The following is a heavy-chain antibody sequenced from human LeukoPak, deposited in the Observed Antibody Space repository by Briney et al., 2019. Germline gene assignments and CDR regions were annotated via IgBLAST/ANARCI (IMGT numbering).Heavy chain of an antibody. J-gene: IGHJ4*02. Sequence: ASVTVSCKASGYTFTSYGISWVRQAPGQGLEWMGWISGYNANTNYAQKFQGRVTMTKDIPTNSAYMELRSLRSDDTAVYYCARDIGTTVVTKTRGFDYWGQGTLVSVSS. V-gene: IGHV1-18*01. CDR3: ARDIGTTVVTKTRGFDY. CDR2: ISGYNANT. CDR1: GYTFTSYG. D-gene: IGHD4-23*01.